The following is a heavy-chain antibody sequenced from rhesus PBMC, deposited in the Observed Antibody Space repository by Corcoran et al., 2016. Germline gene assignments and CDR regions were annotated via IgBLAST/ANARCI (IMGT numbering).Heavy chain of an antibody. CDR2: IYGSGGGT. CDR3: ARDLGYYSGSYYSFDY. D-gene: IGHD3-16*01. J-gene: IGHJ4*01. CDR1: GGSISDDYY. V-gene: IGHV4-106*01. Sequence: QVQLQESGPGLVKPSETLSLTCAVSGGSISDDYYWSWIRQPPGKGLEWIGYIYGSGGGTNYNPSLKNRVTISIDPSKIQFSLKLSSVTAADTAVYYCARDLGYYSGSYYSFDYWGQGVLVTVSS.